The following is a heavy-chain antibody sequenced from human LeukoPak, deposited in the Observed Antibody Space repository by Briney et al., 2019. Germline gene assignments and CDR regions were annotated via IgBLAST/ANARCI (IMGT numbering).Heavy chain of an antibody. V-gene: IGHV4-34*01. D-gene: IGHD6-13*01. Sequence: SETLSLTCTVSGGSMSSYYWSWIRQPPGKGLEWIGEINHSGSTNYNPSLKSRVTIPVDTSKNQFSLKLSSVTAADTAVYYCARGWYVRLDPWGQGTLVTVSS. CDR3: ARGWYVRLDP. CDR2: INHSGST. CDR1: GGSMSSYY. J-gene: IGHJ5*02.